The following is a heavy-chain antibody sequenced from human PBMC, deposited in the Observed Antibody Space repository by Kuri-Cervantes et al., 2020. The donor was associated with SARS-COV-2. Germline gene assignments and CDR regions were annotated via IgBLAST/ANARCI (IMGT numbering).Heavy chain of an antibody. CDR1: GGSISSSSYY. Sequence: SETLSLTCTVSGGSISSSSYYWGWIRQPPGKGLEWIGSIYYSGSTYYNPSLKSRVTISVDTSKNQFSLKLSFVTAADTAVYYCASSSGSGWLANWFDPWGQGTLVTVSS. CDR2: IYYSGST. CDR3: ASSSGSGWLANWFDP. V-gene: IGHV4-39*07. D-gene: IGHD6-19*01. J-gene: IGHJ5*02.